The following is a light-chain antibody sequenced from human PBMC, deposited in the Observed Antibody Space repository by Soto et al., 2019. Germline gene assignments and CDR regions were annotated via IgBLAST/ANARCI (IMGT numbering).Light chain of an antibody. V-gene: IGKV3-20*01. J-gene: IGKJ2*01. CDR1: QSVTSNY. CDR2: GVA. Sequence: EIVLTQSPGTLSLSPGERATLSCRASQSVTSNYLAWYQQKPGQAPRCLIYGVASRSTGIPDRFSGSGSGTDFTLTISRLEPEDFAVYYCQQYVTSLTFGQGTKLEIK. CDR3: QQYVTSLT.